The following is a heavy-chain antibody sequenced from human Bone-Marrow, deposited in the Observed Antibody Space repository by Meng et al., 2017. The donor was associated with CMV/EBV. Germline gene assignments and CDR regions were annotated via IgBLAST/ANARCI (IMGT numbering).Heavy chain of an antibody. J-gene: IGHJ6*02. D-gene: IGHD3-3*01. CDR2: IIPIFGTA. Sequence: SVKVSCKASGGTFSSYAVTWVRQAPGQGLEWMGGIIPIFGTANYAQKFQGRATITTDESTSTAYMELSSLRSEDTAVYYCAVWSGSYYGMDVWGQGTTVTVSS. CDR3: AVWSGSYYGMDV. V-gene: IGHV1-69*05. CDR1: GGTFSSYA.